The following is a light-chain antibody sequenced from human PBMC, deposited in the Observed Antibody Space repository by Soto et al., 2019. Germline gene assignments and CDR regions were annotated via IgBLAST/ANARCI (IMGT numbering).Light chain of an antibody. Sequence: EVVMRQSPATLSVSPGEGATVSSRASQGIGDTLAWYQHKPGQTPRRLIYDTSTRATGVQTRFSGSRSGAEFTLTISSLQSEDFTVYSCQQYNKWPLTFGQGTKVDI. J-gene: IGKJ1*01. V-gene: IGKV3-15*01. CDR1: QGIGDT. CDR2: DTS. CDR3: QQYNKWPLT.